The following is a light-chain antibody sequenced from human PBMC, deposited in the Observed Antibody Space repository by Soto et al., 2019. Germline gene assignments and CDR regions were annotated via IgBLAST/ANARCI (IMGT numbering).Light chain of an antibody. CDR2: RTN. Sequence: QLVLTQPPSASGTPGQRITISCSGSTSNIGSHYVYWYQQLPGTAPKLLIYRTNLRPSGIPDRFSGSKSGTSASLAISGLRSEDEADYYCAAWDGSLSGVVFGGGTKVTVL. CDR3: AAWDGSLSGVV. CDR1: TSNIGSHY. J-gene: IGLJ2*01. V-gene: IGLV1-47*01.